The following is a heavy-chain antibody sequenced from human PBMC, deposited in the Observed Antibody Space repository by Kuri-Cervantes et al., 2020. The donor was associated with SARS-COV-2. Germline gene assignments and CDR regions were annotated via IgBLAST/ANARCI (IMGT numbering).Heavy chain of an antibody. D-gene: IGHD3-10*01. CDR3: ARDDRITMIRD. J-gene: IGHJ1*01. CDR1: GGSISSSSYY. Sequence: GSLRLSCTVSGGSISSSSYYWGWIRQPPGKGLEWIGSIYYSGSTYYNPSLKSRVTISVDTSKNQFSLKLSSVTAADTAVYYCARDDRITMIRDWGQGTLVTVSS. CDR2: IYYSGST. V-gene: IGHV4-39*01.